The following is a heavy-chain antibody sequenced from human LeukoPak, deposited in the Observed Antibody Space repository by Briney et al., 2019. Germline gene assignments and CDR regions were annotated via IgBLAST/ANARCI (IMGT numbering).Heavy chain of an antibody. CDR2: ISGSGGST. D-gene: IGHD3-9*01. CDR1: GFTFSTYS. CDR3: ARRHYDILTGYYRYYFDY. Sequence: GGSLRLSCAASGFTFSTYSMSWVRQAPGKGLEWVSAISGSGGSTYYADSVKGRFTISRDNSKNTLYLQMNSLRAEDTAVYYCARRHYDILTGYYRYYFDYWGQGTLVTVSS. J-gene: IGHJ4*02. V-gene: IGHV3-23*01.